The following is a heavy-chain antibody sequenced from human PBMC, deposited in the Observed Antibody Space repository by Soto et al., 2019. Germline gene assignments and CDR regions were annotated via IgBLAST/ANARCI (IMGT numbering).Heavy chain of an antibody. CDR3: AKNYGNAFDI. V-gene: IGHV4-59*01. D-gene: IGHD3-10*01. J-gene: IGHJ3*02. Sequence: SETLSLTCTVSGGASMSHFYWSWIRQPPGKGLEWIGYIYYSGSTNYNPSLKSRVTISVDTSKNQFSLKLSSVTAADTAVYYCAKNYGNAFDIWGQGTMVTVSS. CDR1: GGASMSHFY. CDR2: IYYSGST.